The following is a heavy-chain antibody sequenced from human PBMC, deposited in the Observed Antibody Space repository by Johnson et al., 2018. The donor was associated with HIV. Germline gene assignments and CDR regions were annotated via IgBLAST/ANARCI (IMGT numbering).Heavy chain of an antibody. J-gene: IGHJ3*02. CDR2: IWYDGSNK. CDR3: ARGFDAFYI. CDR1: GFVFSDYV. V-gene: IGHV3-33*01. Sequence: QVQLVESGGGVVQPGGSLTLSCAASGFVFSDYVMHWVRQAPGKGLEWVAVIWYDGSNKYYADYADSVKGRFTISRDNSKNTLYLQMNSLRAEDTAVYYCARGFDAFYIWGQGTMVTVSS.